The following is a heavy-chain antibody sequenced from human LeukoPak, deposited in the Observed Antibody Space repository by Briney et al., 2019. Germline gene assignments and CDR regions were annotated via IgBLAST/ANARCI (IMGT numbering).Heavy chain of an antibody. J-gene: IGHJ6*02. Sequence: SQTLSVTCTVSGGSISSGGDYWSWIRQHPGKGLEWIGYIYYSGSTYYNPSLKSRVTISVDTSKNQFSLKLSSVTAADTAVYYCARDSSGTTVTTDGMDVWGQGTTVTVSS. CDR2: IYYSGST. D-gene: IGHD4-17*01. CDR1: GGSISSGGDY. CDR3: ARDSSGTTVTTDGMDV. V-gene: IGHV4-31*03.